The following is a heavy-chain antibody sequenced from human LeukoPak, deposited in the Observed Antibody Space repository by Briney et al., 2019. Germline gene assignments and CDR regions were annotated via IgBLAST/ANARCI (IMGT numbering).Heavy chain of an antibody. J-gene: IGHJ4*02. Sequence: GESLKISCKGSGYSFSDYWIGWVRQMPGKGLEWMGIIYPGDSDTRYSPSFQGQVTISADKSISTAYLQWSSLKASDTAMYYCARHELEQDFDYWGQGTLVTVSS. CDR3: ARHELEQDFDY. CDR2: IYPGDSDT. V-gene: IGHV5-51*01. CDR1: GYSFSDYW. D-gene: IGHD1/OR15-1a*01.